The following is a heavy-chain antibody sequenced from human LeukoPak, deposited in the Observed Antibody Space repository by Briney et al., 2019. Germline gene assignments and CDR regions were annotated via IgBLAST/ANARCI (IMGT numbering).Heavy chain of an antibody. Sequence: GGSLRLSCAASEFIFSSSDMHWVRQTPGKGLEWVAFIRYDGSNKYYADSVRGRFTISRDNSKNTLYVQMNSLRAEDTAVYYCAKDWAYSGSYYSFDYWGQGTLVTVSS. CDR3: AKDWAYSGSYYSFDY. V-gene: IGHV3-30*02. CDR1: EFIFSSSD. CDR2: IRYDGSNK. D-gene: IGHD1-26*01. J-gene: IGHJ4*02.